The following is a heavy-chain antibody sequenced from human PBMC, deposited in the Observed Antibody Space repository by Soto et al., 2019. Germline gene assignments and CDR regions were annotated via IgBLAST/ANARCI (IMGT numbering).Heavy chain of an antibody. Sequence: PGGSLRLSCAASGFTFSSYAMHWVRQAPGKGLEWVAVISYDGSNKYYADSVKGRFTISRDNSKNTLYLQMNSLRAEDTAVYYCARGEAAAGTDYGMDVWGQGTTVTVSS. J-gene: IGHJ6*02. CDR3: ARGEAAAGTDYGMDV. D-gene: IGHD6-13*01. V-gene: IGHV3-30-3*01. CDR2: ISYDGSNK. CDR1: GFTFSSYA.